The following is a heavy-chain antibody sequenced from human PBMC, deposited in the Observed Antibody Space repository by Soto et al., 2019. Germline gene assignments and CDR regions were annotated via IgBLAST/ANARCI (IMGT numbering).Heavy chain of an antibody. Sequence: GGSLRLSCAASGFSFSSYGIHWVRQAPGKGLVWVSRINSDGSSTTYADSVKGRFTISRDSAKNTLYLQMNSLRAEDTAVYYCARVRMAGDFDIWGQGTMVTVSS. CDR1: GFSFSSYG. CDR2: INSDGSST. D-gene: IGHD6-19*01. V-gene: IGHV3-74*01. J-gene: IGHJ3*02. CDR3: ARVRMAGDFDI.